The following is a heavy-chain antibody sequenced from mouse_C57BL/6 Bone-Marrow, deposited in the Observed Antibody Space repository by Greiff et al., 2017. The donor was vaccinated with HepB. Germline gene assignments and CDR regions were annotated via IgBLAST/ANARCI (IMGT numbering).Heavy chain of an antibody. J-gene: IGHJ3*01. Sequence: VKLVESGAELVRPGASVKLSCKASGYTFTDYYINWVKQRPGQGLEWIARIYPGSGNTYYNEKFKGKATLTAEKSSSTAYMQLSSLTSEDSAVYFCARSLGWAWFAYWGQGTLVTVSA. V-gene: IGHV1-76*01. CDR3: ARSLGWAWFAY. D-gene: IGHD3-3*01. CDR2: IYPGSGNT. CDR1: GYTFTDYY.